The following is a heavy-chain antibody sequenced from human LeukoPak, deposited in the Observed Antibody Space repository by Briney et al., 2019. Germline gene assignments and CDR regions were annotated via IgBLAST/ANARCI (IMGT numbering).Heavy chain of an antibody. CDR1: GFTFSSYA. D-gene: IGHD6-19*01. Sequence: GGSLRLSCAASGFTFSSYAMSWVRQAPGKGLEWVSAISGSGGSTYYADSVKGRFTISRDNSKNTLYLQMNSLRAEDTAVYYCARAHSSGWSTPDYWGQGTLVTVSS. CDR3: ARAHSSGWSTPDY. V-gene: IGHV3-23*01. CDR2: ISGSGGST. J-gene: IGHJ4*02.